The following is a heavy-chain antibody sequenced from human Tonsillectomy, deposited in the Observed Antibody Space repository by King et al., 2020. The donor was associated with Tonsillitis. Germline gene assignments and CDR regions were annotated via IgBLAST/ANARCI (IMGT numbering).Heavy chain of an antibody. V-gene: IGHV3-7*03. Sequence: VQLVESGGGLVQPGGSLRLSCAASGFTFSSYWMSWVRQAPGKGLEWVANINQDGDEQYYVDFLKGRFTISRDNAKNSLYLQMNSLRAEDTAVYYCARASDNWHYVGWGQGTLVTVSS. D-gene: IGHD1-7*01. CDR3: ARASDNWHYVG. J-gene: IGHJ4*02. CDR2: INQDGDEQ. CDR1: GFTFSSYW.